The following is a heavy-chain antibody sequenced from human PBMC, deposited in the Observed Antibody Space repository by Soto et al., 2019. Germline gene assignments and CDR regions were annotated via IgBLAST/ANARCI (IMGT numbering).Heavy chain of an antibody. V-gene: IGHV4-59*01. CDR1: GGSISSYY. D-gene: IGHD2-8*01. CDR2: IYYSGST. CDR3: AREGWGGYCTNGVCYSWYFDI. Sequence: KSSETLSLTCTVSGGSISSYYWSWIRQPPGKGLEWIGYIYYSGSTNYNPSLKSRVTISVDTSKNQFSLKLSSVTAADTAVYYCAREGWGGYCTNGVCYSWYFDIWGRGTLVTVSS. J-gene: IGHJ2*01.